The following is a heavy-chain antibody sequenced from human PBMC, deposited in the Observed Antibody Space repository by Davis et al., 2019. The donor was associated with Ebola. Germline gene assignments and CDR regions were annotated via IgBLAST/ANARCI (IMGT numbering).Heavy chain of an antibody. V-gene: IGHV3-53*01. CDR2: IYSGGST. J-gene: IGHJ4*02. CDR1: GFTVSSNY. D-gene: IGHD6-13*01. Sequence: PGGSLRLSCAASGFTVSSNYISWVRQAPGKGLEWVSVIYSGGSTYYADSVKGRFTISRDNAKNSLYLQMNTLRAEDTAVYYCARGTGAAPGIDFWGQGTLVTVSS. CDR3: ARGTGAAPGIDF.